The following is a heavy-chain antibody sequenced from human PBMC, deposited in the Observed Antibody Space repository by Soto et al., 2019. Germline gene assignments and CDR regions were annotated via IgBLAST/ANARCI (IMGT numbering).Heavy chain of an antibody. CDR3: ARHRGYCSGGSCYSGDYYYYYMDV. CDR2: IYYSGST. V-gene: IGHV4-59*08. CDR1: GVSISSYY. J-gene: IGHJ6*03. Sequence: SETLSLTCTVSGVSISSYYWSWIRQPPGKGLEWIGYIYYSGSTNYNPSLKSRVTISVDTSKNQFSLKLSSVTAADTAVYYCARHRGYCSGGSCYSGDYYYYYMDVWGKGTTVTVSS. D-gene: IGHD2-15*01.